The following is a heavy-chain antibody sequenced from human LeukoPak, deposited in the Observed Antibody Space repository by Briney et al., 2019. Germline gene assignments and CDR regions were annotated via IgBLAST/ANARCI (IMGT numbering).Heavy chain of an antibody. CDR3: ARDSDVWGSYRYLFDY. CDR2: IKQDGSEK. V-gene: IGHV3-7*03. J-gene: IGHJ4*02. D-gene: IGHD3-16*02. CDR1: GFTFRSYW. Sequence: GGSLRLSCAASGFTFRSYWMSWVRQAPGKGLEWVANIKQDGSEKYYVNSVKGRFTISRDNAKNSLYLQMNSLRAEDTAVYYCARDSDVWGSYRYLFDYWGQGTLVTVSS.